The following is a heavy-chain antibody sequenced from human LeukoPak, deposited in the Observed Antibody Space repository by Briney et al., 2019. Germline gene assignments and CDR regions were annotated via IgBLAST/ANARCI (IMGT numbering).Heavy chain of an antibody. CDR1: GFTFSSYA. CDR2: ISGSGGST. CDR3: AKIFFPRYQQLGLFDY. V-gene: IGHV3-23*01. D-gene: IGHD6-13*01. J-gene: IGHJ4*02. Sequence: GGSLRLSCAASGFTFSSYAMSWVRQAPGEGLEWVSAISGSGGSTYYADSVKGRFTISRDNSKNTLYLQMNSLRAEDTAVYYCAKIFFPRYQQLGLFDYWGQGTLVTVSS.